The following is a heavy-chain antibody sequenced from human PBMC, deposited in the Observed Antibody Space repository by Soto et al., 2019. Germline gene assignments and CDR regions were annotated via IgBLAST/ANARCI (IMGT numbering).Heavy chain of an antibody. V-gene: IGHV1-18*01. Sequence: QVQLVQSGPEVKKPGASVKVSCKTSGYTFTNYGISWVRQAPGQGLEWMGWITTDKGKTTYAQKFQGRVTMTTDTSTSTAYMDLRSLRPADTAMYYCAPRSPAFHYWGQGTLVTVSS. CDR2: ITTDKGKT. CDR3: APRSPAFHY. CDR1: GYTFTNYG. J-gene: IGHJ4*02.